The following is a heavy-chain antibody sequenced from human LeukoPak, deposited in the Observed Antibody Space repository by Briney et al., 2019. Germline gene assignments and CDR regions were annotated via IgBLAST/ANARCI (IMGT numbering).Heavy chain of an antibody. CDR1: GFTFSNAW. CDR3: TTDGLGAFCWDI. CDR2: IKSKTDGGTT. V-gene: IGHV3-15*01. D-gene: IGHD3-16*01. Sequence: GGSLRLSCAASGFTFSNAWMSWVRQAPGKGLEWVGGIKSKTDGGTTDYAAPVKGRFTISRDDSKNTLYLQMNSLKTEDTAVYYCTTDGLGAFCWDIWGQGTMVTVSS. J-gene: IGHJ3*02.